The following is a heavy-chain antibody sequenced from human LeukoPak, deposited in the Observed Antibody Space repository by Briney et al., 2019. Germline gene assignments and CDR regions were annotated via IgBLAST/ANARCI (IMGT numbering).Heavy chain of an antibody. CDR3: ARGGSSWYQGGWFDP. V-gene: IGHV1-8*01. CDR2: MNPNSGNT. D-gene: IGHD6-13*01. CDR1: GYTFTGYD. J-gene: IGHJ5*02. Sequence: ASVKVSCKASGYTFTGYDINWVRQATGQGLEWMGWMNPNSGNTGYAQKFQGRVTMTRNTSISTAYMELSSLRSEDTAVYYCARGGSSWYQGGWFDPWGQGTLVTVSS.